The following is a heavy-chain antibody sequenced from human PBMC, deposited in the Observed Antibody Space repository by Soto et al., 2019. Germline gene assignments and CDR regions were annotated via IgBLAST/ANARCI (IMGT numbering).Heavy chain of an antibody. V-gene: IGHV5-51*01. D-gene: IGHD3-10*01. CDR1: GYSFTSYW. CDR3: ASSGSGTYYISYDY. J-gene: IGHJ4*02. CDR2: IYPGDSDT. Sequence: ESVKMSCKGAGYSFTSYWLGWVRQIPGKGLEWMGIIYPGDSDTRYSPSFQGQVTISADKSISTAYLQWSSLKASDTAMYYCASSGSGTYYISYDYWGQGTQVSVSS.